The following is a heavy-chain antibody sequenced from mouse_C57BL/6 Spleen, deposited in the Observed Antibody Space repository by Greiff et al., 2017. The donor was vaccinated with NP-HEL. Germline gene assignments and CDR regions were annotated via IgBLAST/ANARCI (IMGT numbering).Heavy chain of an antibody. CDR3: ARGGYYALDY. CDR2: IYPSDSET. V-gene: IGHV1-61*01. Sequence: VQLQQPGAELVRPGSSVKLSCKASGYTFTSYWMDWVKQRPGQGLEWIGNIYPSDSETHYNQKFKDKATLTVDKSSSTAYMQLSSLTSEDSAVYYCARGGYYALDYWGQGTTLTVSS. CDR1: GYTFTSYW. D-gene: IGHD2-3*01. J-gene: IGHJ2*01.